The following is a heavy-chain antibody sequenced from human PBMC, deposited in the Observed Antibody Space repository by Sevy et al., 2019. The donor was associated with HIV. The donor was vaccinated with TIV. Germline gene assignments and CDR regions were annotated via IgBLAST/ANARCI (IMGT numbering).Heavy chain of an antibody. CDR3: ARARSEMYYYDSSGYSYYFDY. CDR2: ISAYNGNT. V-gene: IGHV1-18*01. CDR1: GYTFTSYG. J-gene: IGHJ4*02. Sequence: ASVKVSCKASGYTFTSYGISWVRQAPGQGLEWMGWISAYNGNTNYAQKLQGRVTMTTDTSTSTAYMELRSLRSDDTAVYYCARARSEMYYYDSSGYSYYFDYWGQRTLVTVSS. D-gene: IGHD3-22*01.